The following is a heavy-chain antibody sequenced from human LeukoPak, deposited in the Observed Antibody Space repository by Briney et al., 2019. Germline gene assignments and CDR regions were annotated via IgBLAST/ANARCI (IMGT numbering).Heavy chain of an antibody. V-gene: IGHV1-2*02. J-gene: IGHJ3*02. CDR1: GYTFTDYY. CDR3: ARAVVAATRSAFDI. CDR2: MHPNSGGT. D-gene: IGHD2-15*01. Sequence: ASVKVSCKASGYTFTDYYLHWLRQAPGQGLEWMGWMHPNSGGTNYAQKFQGRVTITADESTSTAYMELSSLRSEDTAVYYCARAVVAATRSAFDIWGQGTMVTVSS.